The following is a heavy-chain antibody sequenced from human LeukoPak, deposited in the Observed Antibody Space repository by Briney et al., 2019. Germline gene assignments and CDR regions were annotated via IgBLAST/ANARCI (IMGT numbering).Heavy chain of an antibody. CDR2: IKQDGSEK. Sequence: ETLSLTCAVYGGSFSGYYWSWVRQAPGKGLEWVANIKQDGSEKYYVDSVKGRFTISRDNAKNSLYLQMNSLRADDTAVYYCARGEGLYYDSSGYYYFDYWGQGTLVTVSS. J-gene: IGHJ4*02. D-gene: IGHD3-22*01. CDR3: ARGEGLYYDSSGYYYFDY. CDR1: GGSFSGYY. V-gene: IGHV3-7*01.